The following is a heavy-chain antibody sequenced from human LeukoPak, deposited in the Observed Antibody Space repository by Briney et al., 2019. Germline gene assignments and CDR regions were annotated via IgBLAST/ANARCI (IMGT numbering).Heavy chain of an antibody. D-gene: IGHD2-2*01. CDR1: GYTFTSYY. J-gene: IGHJ6*02. V-gene: IGHV3-30-3*01. CDR3: ARGPTSFRSYCSSTSCYRNYGMDV. CDR2: ISYDGSNK. Sequence: SCKASGYTFTSYYMHWVRQAPGKGLEWVAVISYDGSNKYYADSVKGRFTISRDNSKNTLYLQMNSLRAEDTAVYYCARGPTSFRSYCSSTSCYRNYGMDVWGQGTMVTVSS.